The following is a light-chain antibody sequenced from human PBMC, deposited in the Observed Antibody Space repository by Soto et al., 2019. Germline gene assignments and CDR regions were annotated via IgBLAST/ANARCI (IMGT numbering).Light chain of an antibody. CDR2: GAS. CDR1: QTISSSV. Sequence: EIALTQSPGTQPLSPGERATLSCRASQTISSSVLAWYQQKPGQAPRLLNYGASSRATGIPDRLSGSGSGKDFILTISRLETGDFAVYYCQQYGSSPAYPFGPGTKAVLK. J-gene: IGKJ2*01. V-gene: IGKV3-20*01. CDR3: QQYGSSPAYP.